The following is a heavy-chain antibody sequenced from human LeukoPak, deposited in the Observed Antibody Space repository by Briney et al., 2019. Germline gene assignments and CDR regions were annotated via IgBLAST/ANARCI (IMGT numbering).Heavy chain of an antibody. CDR1: GFTVSSNY. V-gene: IGHV3-66*01. Sequence: QAGGSLRLSCAASGFTVSSNYMSWVRQAPGKGLEWVSVIYSGGSTYYADSVKGRFTISRDSAKSSLYLQMNSLRAEDTAVYYCARDSAPLARGPYYYYGMDVWGQGTTVTVSS. D-gene: IGHD3-10*01. CDR2: IYSGGST. CDR3: ARDSAPLARGPYYYYGMDV. J-gene: IGHJ6*02.